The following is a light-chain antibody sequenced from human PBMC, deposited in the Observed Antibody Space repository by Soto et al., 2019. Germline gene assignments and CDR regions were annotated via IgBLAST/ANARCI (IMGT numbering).Light chain of an antibody. CDR3: QQYNDWPLT. Sequence: EIVLTQSPDTLSLSPGERATLSCRASQSISSTQLVWYQQKPGQAPRLLIYDASNRATGIPARFSGTGSGTEFTLTISSLQSEDFALYYCQQYNDWPLTFGQGTKVDIK. CDR2: DAS. CDR1: QSISST. J-gene: IGKJ1*01. V-gene: IGKV3D-15*01.